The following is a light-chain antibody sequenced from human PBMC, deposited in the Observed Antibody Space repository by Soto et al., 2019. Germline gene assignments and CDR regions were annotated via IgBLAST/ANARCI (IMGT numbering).Light chain of an antibody. J-gene: IGKJ4*01. CDR2: GEY. CDR1: RSVSSSY. V-gene: IGKV3D-15*01. CDR3: QQYSVWHLT. Sequence: PGERLTLSCRPSRSVSSSYLTWYQQKPGQPPRLIIFGEYTRATGIQARFSGSGSEAEFALTISTLQSEDFAVYYCQQYSVWHLTLGGGSKVDIK.